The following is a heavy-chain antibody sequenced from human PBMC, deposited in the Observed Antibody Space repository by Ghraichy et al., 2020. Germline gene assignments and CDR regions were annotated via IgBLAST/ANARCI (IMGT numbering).Heavy chain of an antibody. V-gene: IGHV3-30*19. CDR3: ARIGVGFSYGNGLDV. D-gene: IGHD3-16*01. CDR1: GFNFGVYC. Sequence: GGSLRLSCAASGFNFGVYCMHWVRQAPGKGLEGVAVISHDGNDRKHADSAKGRFTISRDNDKNTLDLQMNSLSPEDTAVYFCARIGVGFSYGNGLDVWGQGTSVTVSS. CDR2: ISHDGNDR. J-gene: IGHJ6*02.